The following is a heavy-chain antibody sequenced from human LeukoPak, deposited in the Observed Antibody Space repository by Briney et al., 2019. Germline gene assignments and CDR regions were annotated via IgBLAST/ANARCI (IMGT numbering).Heavy chain of an antibody. CDR2: ISSNGGST. CDR1: GFTFSSYA. V-gene: IGHV3-64*01. J-gene: IGHJ4*02. CDR3: ARAGGEGTAAGTYYVY. Sequence: GGSLRLSCAAPGFTFSSYAMHWVRQAPGKGLEYVSAISSNGGSTYYANSVKGRFTISRDNSKNTLYLQMGSLRAEDMAVYYCARAGGEGTAAGTYYVYWGQGTLVTVSS. D-gene: IGHD6-13*01.